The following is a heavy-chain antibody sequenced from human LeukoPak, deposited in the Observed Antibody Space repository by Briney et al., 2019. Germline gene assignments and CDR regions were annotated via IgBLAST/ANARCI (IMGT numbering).Heavy chain of an antibody. D-gene: IGHD3-9*01. J-gene: IGHJ4*02. CDR2: IRSKAYGGTT. Sequence: KPGRSLRLSCTASGFTFGDYAMSWFRQAPGKGLEWVGFIRSKAYGGTTEYAASVKGRFTISRDDSKSIAYLQMNSLKTEDSAVYHCTRGGLRYFDWLSIDYWGQGTLVTVSS. V-gene: IGHV3-49*05. CDR3: TRGGLRYFDWLSIDY. CDR1: GFTFGDYA.